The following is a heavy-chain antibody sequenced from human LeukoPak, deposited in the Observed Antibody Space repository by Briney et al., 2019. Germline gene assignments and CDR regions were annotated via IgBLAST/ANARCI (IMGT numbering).Heavy chain of an antibody. J-gene: IGHJ4*02. CDR1: GFTFSNYA. Sequence: GGSLRLSCAASGFTFSNYAMSWVRQAPGKGLEWVSAISGSGGVTYYADSVKGRFTISRDNSKNTLYLQVNSMRAADTAVYYCAKVQKMGTILPPFHYWGQGTLVTVSS. V-gene: IGHV3-23*01. CDR2: ISGSGGVT. D-gene: IGHD5-24*01. CDR3: AKVQKMGTILPPFHY.